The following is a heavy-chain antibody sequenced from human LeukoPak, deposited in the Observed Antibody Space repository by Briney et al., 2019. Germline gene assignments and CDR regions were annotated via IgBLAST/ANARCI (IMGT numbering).Heavy chain of an antibody. J-gene: IGHJ3*02. CDR1: GFTFSSYS. V-gene: IGHV3-21*01. CDR2: ISSSSSYI. CDR3: ARDPYCGGDCYSPGDAFDI. D-gene: IGHD2-21*02. Sequence: PGGSLRLSCAASGFTFSSYSMNWVRQAPGKGLEWVSSISSSSSYIYYADSVKGRFTISRDNAKNSLYLQMNSLRAEDTAVYYCARDPYCGGDCYSPGDAFDIWGQGTMLTVSS.